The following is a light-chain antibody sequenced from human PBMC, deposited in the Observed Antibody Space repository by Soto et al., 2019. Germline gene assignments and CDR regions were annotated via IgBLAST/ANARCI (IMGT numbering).Light chain of an antibody. J-gene: IGKJ3*01. CDR3: QQSYNTPLT. V-gene: IGKV1-39*01. Sequence: DIQMTQSPSSLSASVGDRVTITCRASQTIRRYLHWYQQKPGKAPNLLIYEASSLQSGVPSRFSGSGSGTEFTLTISSLQPEDFATYYCQQSYNTPLTFGPGTKVDIK. CDR2: EAS. CDR1: QTIRRY.